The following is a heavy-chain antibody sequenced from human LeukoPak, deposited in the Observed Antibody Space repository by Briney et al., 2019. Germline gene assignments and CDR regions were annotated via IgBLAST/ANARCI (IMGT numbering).Heavy chain of an antibody. Sequence: GGSLRLSCAASGFTFSDYALHWVRQAPGEGLEWVALLSYDGSSEYYADSVRGRFTISRDISKNTLYLQMNSLRAEDTAVYYCARGGSGSYIYYFDYWGQGTLVTVSS. V-gene: IGHV3-30*04. CDR2: LSYDGSSE. CDR1: GFTFSDYA. CDR3: ARGGSGSYIYYFDY. D-gene: IGHD3-10*01. J-gene: IGHJ4*02.